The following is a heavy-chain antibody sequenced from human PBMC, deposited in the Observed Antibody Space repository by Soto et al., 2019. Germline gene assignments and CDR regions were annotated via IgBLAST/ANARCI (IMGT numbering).Heavy chain of an antibody. D-gene: IGHD4-17*01. J-gene: IGHJ4*02. CDR3: ARQRTTVVTQAYFDH. Sequence: SETLSLTCTVSGGSITSSSYYWGWVRQPPGKGLEWIGGIYYSGRSYYNPSLKSRVTMSVDTSKNQFSLTLNSVTAADAAVYYCARQRTTVVTQAYFDHWGQGTLVTVSS. CDR1: GGSITSSSYY. V-gene: IGHV4-39*01. CDR2: IYYSGRS.